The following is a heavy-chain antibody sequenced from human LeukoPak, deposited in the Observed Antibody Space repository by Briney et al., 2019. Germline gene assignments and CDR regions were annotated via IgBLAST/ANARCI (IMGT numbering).Heavy chain of an antibody. Sequence: ASVKVSCKASGYTFTSYGISWVRQAPGQGLEWMGWISAYNGNTNYAQKLQGRVTMTTDTSTSTAYMELRSLRSDDTAVYYCARSYDFWSGYGPNDAFDIWGQGTMVTVSS. CDR2: ISAYNGNT. J-gene: IGHJ3*02. D-gene: IGHD3-3*01. V-gene: IGHV1-18*01. CDR1: GYTFTSYG. CDR3: ARSYDFWSGYGPNDAFDI.